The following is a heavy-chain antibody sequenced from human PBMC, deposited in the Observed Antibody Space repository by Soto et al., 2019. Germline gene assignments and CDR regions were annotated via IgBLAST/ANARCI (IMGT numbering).Heavy chain of an antibody. D-gene: IGHD6-13*01. CDR2: IKPDGSEK. V-gene: IGHV3-7*04. CDR1: GFTFSSSW. Sequence: EVQLVESGGGLVQPGGSLRLSCAVSGFTFSSSWMSWVRQAPGKGLEWVANIKPDGSEKTFLDSVKGRFTISRDNAKNSLYLQMDSLRAEDTAVYYCARYIAAAGVRVDYDYWGRGTLVTVSS. CDR3: ARYIAAAGVRVDYDY. J-gene: IGHJ4*02.